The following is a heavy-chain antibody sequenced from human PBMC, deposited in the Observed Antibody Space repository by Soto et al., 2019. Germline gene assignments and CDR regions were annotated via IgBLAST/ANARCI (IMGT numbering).Heavy chain of an antibody. CDR1: GGTFRRQA. J-gene: IGHJ4*02. D-gene: IGHD5-18*01. CDR2: FIPILGAP. CDR3: ARDRGGYSYGYADY. V-gene: IGHV1-69*13. Sequence: VASVKVSCKVCGGTFRRQAISWLRQAPGQRLEWMGVFIPILGAPKYAQNFRDRVTITADESTSTAYMELSSLRSEDTAVYYCARDRGGYSYGYADYWGPGTLVTVSS.